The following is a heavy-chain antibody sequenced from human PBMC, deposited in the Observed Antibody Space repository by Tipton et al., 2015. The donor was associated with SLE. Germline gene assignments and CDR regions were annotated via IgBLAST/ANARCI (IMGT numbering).Heavy chain of an antibody. D-gene: IGHD1-26*01. CDR2: VNPDTGGT. CDR3: ARDRSRGGSDVFDC. V-gene: IGHV1-46*01. CDR1: GYTFSSNY. J-gene: IGHJ4*01. Sequence: QVQLVQSGPEVKKPGASVKVSCTASGYTFSSNYIHWVRQAPGQGLEWMGIVNPDTGGTSYAQRFQGRVTVTADTSSSTVYVELSSLRFDDTAVYYCARDRSRGGSDVFDCWGHGSLVTVSS.